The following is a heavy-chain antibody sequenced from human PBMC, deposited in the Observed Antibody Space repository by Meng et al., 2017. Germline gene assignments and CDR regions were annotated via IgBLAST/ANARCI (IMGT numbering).Heavy chain of an antibody. D-gene: IGHD5-24*01. V-gene: IGHV7-4-1*02. Sequence: QVQLVQTGFGLKKPGDSVNVFCKAAGYTCNSYGMNCVRQAPGQGLEWMGWINTNTGNPTYAQGFTGRFVFSLETSVSTAYLQISSLKAEDTAVYYCARREIPRDGYRNWGQGTLVTVSS. CDR3: ARREIPRDGYRN. J-gene: IGHJ4*02. CDR2: INTNTGNP. CDR1: GYTCNSYG.